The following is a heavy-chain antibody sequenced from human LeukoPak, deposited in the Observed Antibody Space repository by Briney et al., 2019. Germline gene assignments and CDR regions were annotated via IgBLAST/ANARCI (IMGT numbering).Heavy chain of an antibody. V-gene: IGHV3-30*02. CDR3: AKDEGGTMVRGVIIEPA. Sequence: PGGSLRLSCAASGFTFSSYGVHWVRQAPGKGLEWVAFIRYDGSNKYYADSVKGRFTISRDNSKNTLYLQMNSLRAEDTAVYYCAKDEGGTMVRGVIIEPAWGQGTLVTVSS. J-gene: IGHJ5*02. CDR1: GFTFSSYG. D-gene: IGHD3-10*01. CDR2: IRYDGSNK.